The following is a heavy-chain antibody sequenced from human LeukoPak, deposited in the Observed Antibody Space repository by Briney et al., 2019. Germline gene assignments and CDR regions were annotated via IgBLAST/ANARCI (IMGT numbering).Heavy chain of an antibody. D-gene: IGHD1-26*01. J-gene: IGHJ3*01. Sequence: GESLKISCEGSGYSFTSYWIAWVRQMPGKGLEWMGIIYPGDSDTRYNPSFQGQVTISADKSISTAYLQWSSLKASDTAMFYWARPMTVGSSSDAFDVWGQGTMVTVSA. V-gene: IGHV5-51*01. CDR1: GYSFTSYW. CDR2: IYPGDSDT. CDR3: ARPMTVGSSSDAFDV.